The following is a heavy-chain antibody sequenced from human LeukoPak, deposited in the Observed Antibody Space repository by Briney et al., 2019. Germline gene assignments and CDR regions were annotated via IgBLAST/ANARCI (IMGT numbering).Heavy chain of an antibody. V-gene: IGHV1-69*13. CDR1: GGTFSSYA. CDR3: AREGLAQLVRGDYFDY. J-gene: IGHJ4*02. D-gene: IGHD6-13*01. Sequence: GASVKVSCKASGGTFSSYAISWVRQAPGQGLEWMGGIIPIFGTANYAQKFQGRVTITADESTSTAYMELSSLRSEDTAVYYCAREGLAQLVRGDYFDYWGQGTLVTVSS. CDR2: IIPIFGTA.